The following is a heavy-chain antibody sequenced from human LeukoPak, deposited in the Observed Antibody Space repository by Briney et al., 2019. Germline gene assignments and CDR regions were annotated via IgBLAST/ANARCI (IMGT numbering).Heavy chain of an antibody. CDR2: IYTSGST. D-gene: IGHD3-10*01. Sequence: SETLSLTCTVSGGSISSYYWSWLRPPPGKGLEGRGYIYTSGSTNYNTSLKSRGTISVATTKNQFSLKLSSVTAGDTAVYYCARTYYYGSGSYRRHQSYSYHYYIDVWGKGTTVTVSS. CDR1: GGSISSYY. V-gene: IGHV4-4*09. J-gene: IGHJ6*03. CDR3: ARTYYYGSGSYRRHQSYSYHYYIDV.